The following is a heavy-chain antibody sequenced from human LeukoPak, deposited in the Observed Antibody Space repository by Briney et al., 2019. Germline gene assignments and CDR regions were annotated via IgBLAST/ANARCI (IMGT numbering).Heavy chain of an antibody. J-gene: IGHJ4*02. V-gene: IGHV4-34*01. CDR2: INQSGRA. D-gene: IGHD3-10*01. CDR1: GGSSSGYY. Sequence: SQTLSLTCAVYGGSSSGYYWIWFRQPAGKGLEWIGEINQSGRAYYNPSLKSRVTISIETSENQFFLKMNSVTAADTAVYYCASGSLVRGVMDFDHWGQGTLVTVSS. CDR3: ASGSLVRGVMDFDH.